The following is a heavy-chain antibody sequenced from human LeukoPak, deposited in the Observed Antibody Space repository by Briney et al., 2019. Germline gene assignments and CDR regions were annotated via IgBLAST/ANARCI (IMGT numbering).Heavy chain of an antibody. CDR2: INTNTGNP. CDR3: ARDPNYYDSSGYAFRLFDF. CDR1: GYTFTSYA. Sequence: ASVKVSCKASGYTFTSYAMNWVRQAPGQGLEWMGWINTNTGNPTYAQGFTGRFVFSLDTSVSTAYLQISSLKAEDTAVYYCARDPNYYDSSGYAFRLFDFWGQGTLVTVSS. V-gene: IGHV7-4-1*02. J-gene: IGHJ4*02. D-gene: IGHD3-22*01.